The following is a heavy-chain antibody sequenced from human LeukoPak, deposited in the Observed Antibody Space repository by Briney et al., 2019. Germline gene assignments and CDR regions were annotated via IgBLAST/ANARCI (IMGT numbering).Heavy chain of an antibody. CDR3: ARGTPYNWNYLGDY. V-gene: IGHV3-53*01. CDR1: GFTVGNNY. Sequence: GGSLRLSCTASGFTVGNNYMNWFRQAPGKGLEWVSLIYSGGSTYYADSVKGRFTISRDNSKNTLYLQMSSLRVEDTAVYYCARGTPYNWNYLGDYWGQGTLVTVSS. CDR2: IYSGGST. D-gene: IGHD1-7*01. J-gene: IGHJ4*02.